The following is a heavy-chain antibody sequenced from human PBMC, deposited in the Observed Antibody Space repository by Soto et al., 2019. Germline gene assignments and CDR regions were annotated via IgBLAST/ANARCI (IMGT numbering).Heavy chain of an antibody. J-gene: IGHJ4*02. Sequence: ASVKFSCKTSGYTFTSYGISCVRQAHGQGLEWMGSLRSDNGNTNYAQKLQGRVTMTTDTSTSTARLELRSLRSDDTAVYYCARSESPWTGHDFDYRGQGTLVTVSS. CDR3: ARSESPWTGHDFDY. CDR2: LRSDNGNT. D-gene: IGHD1-1*01. V-gene: IGHV1-18*01. CDR1: GYTFTSYG.